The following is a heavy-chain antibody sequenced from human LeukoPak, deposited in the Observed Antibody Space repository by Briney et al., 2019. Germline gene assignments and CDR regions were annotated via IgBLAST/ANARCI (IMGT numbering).Heavy chain of an antibody. CDR1: GGSISSGRYY. J-gene: IGHJ4*02. CDR3: ARLKKGFTLDY. Sequence: SETLSLTCTVSGGSISSGRYYWLWIREPAGRGLEWFERIYTSGSTNYNPSLKSRVTISVDTSKNQFSLKLSSVTAADTAVYYCARLKKGFTLDYWGQGTLVTVSS. V-gene: IGHV4-61*02. CDR2: IYTSGST.